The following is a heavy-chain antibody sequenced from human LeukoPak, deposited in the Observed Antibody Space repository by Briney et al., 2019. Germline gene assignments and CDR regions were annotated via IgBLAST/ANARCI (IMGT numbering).Heavy chain of an antibody. CDR3: AKGGVGSGSYYILDYFDY. D-gene: IGHD3-10*01. V-gene: IGHV3-30*18. CDR2: ISYDGSNK. J-gene: IGHJ4*02. Sequence: GRSLRLSCAASGFTFSSYGMHWVRQVPGKGLEGVAVISYDGSNKDYADSVKGRFTISRDNSKNTLYLQMNSLRAEDTAVYYCAKGGVGSGSYYILDYFDYWGQGTLVTVSS. CDR1: GFTFSSYG.